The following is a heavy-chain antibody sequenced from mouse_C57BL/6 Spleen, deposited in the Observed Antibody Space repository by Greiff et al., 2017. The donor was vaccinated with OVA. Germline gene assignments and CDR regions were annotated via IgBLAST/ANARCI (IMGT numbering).Heavy chain of an antibody. J-gene: IGHJ4*01. CDR3: ARNSPMDY. Sequence: VQLKESGPGLVKPSQSLSLTCSVTGYSITSGYYWNWIRQFPGNQLEWMGYISYDGSNNYNPSLKNRISITRDTSKNQFFLKLNSVTTEDTATYYCARNSPMDYWGQGTSVTVSS. CDR2: ISYDGSN. CDR1: GYSITSGYY. V-gene: IGHV3-6*01.